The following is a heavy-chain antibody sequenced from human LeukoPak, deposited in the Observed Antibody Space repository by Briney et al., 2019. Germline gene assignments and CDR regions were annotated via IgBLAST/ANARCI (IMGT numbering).Heavy chain of an antibody. J-gene: IGHJ4*02. CDR1: GYTFTSYW. V-gene: IGHV5-10-1*01. CDR2: IDPSDSYT. CDR3: ARRVGELSPDDF. D-gene: IGHD3-16*02. Sequence: GESLRISCKGSGYTFTSYWITWVRQMPGKGLEWMGRIDPSDSYTNFSPSFQGHVTISAVKSISTVYLQWSSLQASDTGMYYCARRVGELSPDDFWGQGTLVTVSS.